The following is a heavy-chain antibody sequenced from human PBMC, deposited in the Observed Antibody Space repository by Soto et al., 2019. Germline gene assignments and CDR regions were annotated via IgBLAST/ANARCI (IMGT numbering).Heavy chain of an antibody. CDR1: RYTFSSYG. CDR3: ARDSLAFDYGGKSPAKLMSNYYYYYGMDV. D-gene: IGHD4-17*01. J-gene: IGHJ6*02. V-gene: IGHV3-33*01. CDR2: IWYDGSNK. Sequence: GGSLRLSCAASRYTFSSYGMHWVRQAPGKGLEWVAVIWYDGSNKYYADSVKGRFTISRDNSKNTLYLQMNSLRAEDTAVYYCARDSLAFDYGGKSPAKLMSNYYYYYGMDVWGQGTTVTVSS.